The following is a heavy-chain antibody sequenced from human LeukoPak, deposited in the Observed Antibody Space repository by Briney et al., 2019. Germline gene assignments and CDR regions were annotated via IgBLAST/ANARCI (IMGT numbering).Heavy chain of an antibody. CDR1: GFTFSSYG. V-gene: IGHV3-30*18. J-gene: IGHJ6*02. CDR2: ISYDGSNK. CDR3: AKPADSGYVIYYYGMDV. D-gene: IGHD5-12*01. Sequence: PGRSLRLSCAASGFTFSSYGMHWVRQAPGKGLEWVAVISYDGSNKYYADSVKGRFTISRDNSKNTLYLQMNSLRAEDTAVYYCAKPADSGYVIYYYGMDVWGQGTTVTVSS.